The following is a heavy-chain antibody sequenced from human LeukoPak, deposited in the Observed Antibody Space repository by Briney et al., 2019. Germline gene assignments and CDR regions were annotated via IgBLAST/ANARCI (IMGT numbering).Heavy chain of an antibody. CDR2: IYYSGST. CDR1: GGSISSYY. D-gene: IGHD1-26*01. Sequence: SETLSLTCTVSGGSISSYYWSWIQQPPGKGLEWIGYIYYSGSTNYNPSLKSRVTISVDTSKNQFSLHLDSVTAADTAVYYCARSWAGMYYPFYYFDYWGQGTLVSVSS. J-gene: IGHJ4*02. V-gene: IGHV4-59*12. CDR3: ARSWAGMYYPFYYFDY.